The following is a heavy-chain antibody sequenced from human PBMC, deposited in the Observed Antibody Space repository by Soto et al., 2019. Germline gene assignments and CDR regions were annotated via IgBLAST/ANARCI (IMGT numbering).Heavy chain of an antibody. V-gene: IGHV1-8*01. CDR2: RNPNSGNT. CDR1: GYTFTSYD. Sequence: QVQLVQSGAEVKKPGASVKVSCKASGYTFTSYDINWVRQATGQGLEWMGWRNPNSGNTGYAQKFQGRGTMTRSTSISTAYLELSGLRSADPAVYYCARESARRAIDYWGQGTLVTVSS. CDR3: ARESARRAIDY. J-gene: IGHJ4*02.